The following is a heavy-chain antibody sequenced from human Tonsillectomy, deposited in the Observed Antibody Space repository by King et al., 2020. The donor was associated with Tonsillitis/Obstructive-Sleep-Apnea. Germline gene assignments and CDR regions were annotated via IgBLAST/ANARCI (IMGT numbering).Heavy chain of an antibody. CDR2: ISGSGGSA. D-gene: IGHD6-25*01. Sequence: VQLVESGGGLVQPGGSLRLSCAASGFTFSSYAMSWVRQAPGKGLEWVSRISGSGGSANYADSVKGRFTISRDNSKNTLYLHMSSLRAEDTAVYYCASFRLTTAATGGQGTLVTVSS. V-gene: IGHV3-23*04. CDR3: ASFRLTTAAT. CDR1: GFTFSSYA. J-gene: IGHJ4*02.